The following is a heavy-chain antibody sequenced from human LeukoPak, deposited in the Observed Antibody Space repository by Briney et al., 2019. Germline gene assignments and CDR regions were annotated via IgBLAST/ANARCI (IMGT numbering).Heavy chain of an antibody. CDR3: ASHVVVPAAILAQAFDI. CDR1: GGSISSSSYY. J-gene: IGHJ3*02. CDR2: IYYSGST. V-gene: IGHV4-39*01. D-gene: IGHD2-2*01. Sequence: PSETLSLTCSVSGGSISSSSYYWGWIRQPPGKGLEWIGSIYYSGSTYYNPSLKSRVTISVDTYKKQFSLKLSSVTAADTAVYYCASHVVVPAAILAQAFDIWGQGTMVTVSA.